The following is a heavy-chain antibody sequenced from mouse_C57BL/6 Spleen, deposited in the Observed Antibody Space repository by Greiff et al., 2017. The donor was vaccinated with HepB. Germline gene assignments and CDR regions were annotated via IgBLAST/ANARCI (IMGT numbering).Heavy chain of an antibody. Sequence: VKLVESGAELVRPGASVTLSCKASGYTFTDYEMHWVKQTPVHGLEWIGAIDPETGGTAYNQKFKGKAILTADKSSSTAYMELRSLTSEDSAVYYCTNPYGNSDYWGQGTTLTVSS. D-gene: IGHD2-1*01. CDR2: IDPETGGT. CDR3: TNPYGNSDY. V-gene: IGHV1-15*01. CDR1: GYTFTDYE. J-gene: IGHJ2*01.